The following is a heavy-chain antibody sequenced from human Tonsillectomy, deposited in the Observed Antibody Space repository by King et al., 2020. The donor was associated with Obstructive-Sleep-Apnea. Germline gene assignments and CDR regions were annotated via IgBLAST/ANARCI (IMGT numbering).Heavy chain of an antibody. J-gene: IGHJ4*02. CDR2: IRSKANSYAT. Sequence: VQLVESGGGLVQPGGSLKLSCAASGFTFSGSAMHWVRQASGKGLEWVGRIRSKANSYATAYAASVKGRFTISRNDSRNTADLQMNSLKTEDTAVYYCTSLVASTRDTVDYWGQGTLVTVSS. CDR1: GFTFSGSA. D-gene: IGHD5-12*01. CDR3: TSLVASTRDTVDY. V-gene: IGHV3-73*01.